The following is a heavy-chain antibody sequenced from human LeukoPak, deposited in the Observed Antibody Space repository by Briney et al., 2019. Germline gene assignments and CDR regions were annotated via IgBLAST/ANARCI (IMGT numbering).Heavy chain of an antibody. CDR3: TTALYYDFWSGYYHFDY. D-gene: IGHD3-3*01. V-gene: IGHV3-15*01. Sequence: GGSLRLSCAASGFTFSNAWMSWVRQAPGKGLEWVGRIKSKTDGGTTDYAAPVKGRFTISRDDSKNTLYLQMNSLKTEDTAVYYCTTALYYDFWSGYYHFDYWGQGTLVTVSS. CDR1: GFTFSNAW. J-gene: IGHJ4*02. CDR2: IKSKTDGGTT.